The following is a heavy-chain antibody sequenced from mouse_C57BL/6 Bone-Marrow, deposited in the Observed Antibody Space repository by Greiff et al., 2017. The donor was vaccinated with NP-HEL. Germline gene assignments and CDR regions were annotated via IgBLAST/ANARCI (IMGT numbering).Heavy chain of an antibody. V-gene: IGHV3-6*01. CDR2: ISYDGSN. CDR3: ARGDGYYPYAMDY. D-gene: IGHD2-3*01. J-gene: IGHJ4*01. CDR1: GYSITSGYY. Sequence: DVQLQESGPGLVKPSQSLSLTCSVTGYSITSGYYWNWIRQFPGNKLEWMGYISYDGSNNYNPSLKNRISITRDTSKNQFFLKLNSVTTEDTATYYCARGDGYYPYAMDYWGQGTSVTVSS.